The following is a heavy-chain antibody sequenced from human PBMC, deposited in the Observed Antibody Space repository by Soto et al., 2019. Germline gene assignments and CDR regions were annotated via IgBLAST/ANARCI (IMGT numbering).Heavy chain of an antibody. D-gene: IGHD6-19*01. J-gene: IGHJ6*02. CDR3: ARYTDLPGIAVAGQPEYYGMDV. CDR2: IYPGDSDT. V-gene: IGHV5-51*01. CDR1: GYSFTSYW. Sequence: PGESLKISCKGSGYSFTSYWIGWVRQMPGKGLEWMGIIYPGDSDTRYSPSFRGQVTISADKSISTAYLQWSSLKASDTAMYYCARYTDLPGIAVAGQPEYYGMDVWGQGTTVTVSS.